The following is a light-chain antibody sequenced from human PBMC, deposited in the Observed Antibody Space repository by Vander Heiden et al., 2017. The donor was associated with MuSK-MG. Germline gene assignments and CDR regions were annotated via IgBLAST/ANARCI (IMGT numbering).Light chain of an antibody. CDR2: GAS. Sequence: EIVLTQSPATLSLSPGERATLSYRASQSVSSSYLAWYQQKPGQATRLLIYGASSRATGIPDRFSGSGSGTDFTLTISRLEPEDFAVYYCQQYGSSPAITFGQGTRLEIK. J-gene: IGKJ5*01. V-gene: IGKV3-20*01. CDR1: QSVSSSY. CDR3: QQYGSSPAIT.